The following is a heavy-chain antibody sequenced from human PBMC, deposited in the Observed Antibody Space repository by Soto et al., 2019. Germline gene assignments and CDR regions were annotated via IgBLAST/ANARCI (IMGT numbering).Heavy chain of an antibody. V-gene: IGHV1-24*01. Sequence: EASVKVSCKVSGYTLTELSMHWVRQAPGKGLEWMGGFDPEDGETIYAQKFQGRVTMTEDTSTDTAYMELSSLRSEDTAVYYCATDPWKWELLAEGFDPWGQGTLVTV. D-gene: IGHD1-26*01. CDR1: GYTLTELS. CDR2: FDPEDGET. J-gene: IGHJ5*02. CDR3: ATDPWKWELLAEGFDP.